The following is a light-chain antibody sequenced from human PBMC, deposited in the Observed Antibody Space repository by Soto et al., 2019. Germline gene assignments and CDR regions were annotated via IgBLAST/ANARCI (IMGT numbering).Light chain of an antibody. V-gene: IGLV2-8*01. Sequence: QSVLTQPPSASGSLGQSVTISCTGTTXDVGGYEYVSWYQQHPGKAPKVLLYEVNKRPSGVPDRFSGSKSGNMASLTVSGLQAEDEAEYYCNSYAGGNTFVFGSGTKVTVL. CDR3: NSYAGGNTFV. CDR2: EVN. J-gene: IGLJ1*01. CDR1: TXDVGGYEY.